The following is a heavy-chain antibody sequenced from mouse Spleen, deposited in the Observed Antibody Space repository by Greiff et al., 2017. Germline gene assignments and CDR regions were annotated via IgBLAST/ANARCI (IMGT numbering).Heavy chain of an antibody. D-gene: IGHD3-3*01. J-gene: IGHJ2*01. CDR1: GYTFTDYY. V-gene: IGHV1-76*01. CDR3: ARRGPWDYFDY. Sequence: QVQLKESGAELVRPGASVKLSCKASGYTFTDYYINWVKQRPGQGLEWIARIYPGSGNTYYNEKFKGKATLTAEKSSSTAYMQLSSLTSEDSAVYFCARRGPWDYFDYWGQGTTLTVSS. CDR2: IYPGSGNT.